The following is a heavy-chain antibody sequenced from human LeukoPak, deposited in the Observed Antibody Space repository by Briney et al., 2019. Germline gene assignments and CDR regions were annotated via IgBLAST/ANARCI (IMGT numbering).Heavy chain of an antibody. V-gene: IGHV4-39*01. CDR3: VRVGYAYGPVGNWFDP. Sequence: PSETLSLTCTISGGSISSSDYYWGWVRQPPGKGLEWIGNIYYSGSSYSSPSLKSRVTISSDTSKNQFSVKLTSVTAADTAVYYCVRVGYAYGPVGNWFDPWGQGVLVTLSS. D-gene: IGHD5-18*01. CDR1: GGSISSSDYY. CDR2: IYYSGSS. J-gene: IGHJ5*02.